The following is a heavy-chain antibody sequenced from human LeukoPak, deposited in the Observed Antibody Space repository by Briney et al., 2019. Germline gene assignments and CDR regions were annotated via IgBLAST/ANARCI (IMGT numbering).Heavy chain of an antibody. Sequence: ASVKVSCKTSGYSFILYGISWVRQAPGQGPEWMGWISTSTGDTKYTQKFQGRVTMTRDTSISTAYMELSRLRSDDTAVYYCARDWHCSGGSCYGGGWFDPWGQGTLVTVSS. CDR3: ARDWHCSGGSCYGGGWFDP. D-gene: IGHD2-15*01. CDR1: GYSFILYG. CDR2: ISTSTGDT. J-gene: IGHJ5*02. V-gene: IGHV1-18*01.